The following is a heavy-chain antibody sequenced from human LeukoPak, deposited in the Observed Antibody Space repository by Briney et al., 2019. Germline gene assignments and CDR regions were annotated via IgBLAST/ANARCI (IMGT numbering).Heavy chain of an antibody. V-gene: IGHV3-66*01. J-gene: IGHJ4*02. CDR2: IYSGGST. D-gene: IGHD1-1*01. Sequence: PGGSLRLSCAASGFTVSSNYMSWVRQAPGKGLEWVSVIYSGGSTYYADSVKGRFTISRDNSKNTLYLQMNSLRAEDTAVYYCSRVTTGSSLFDSWGQGTLVTVSS. CDR1: GFTVSSNY. CDR3: SRVTTGSSLFDS.